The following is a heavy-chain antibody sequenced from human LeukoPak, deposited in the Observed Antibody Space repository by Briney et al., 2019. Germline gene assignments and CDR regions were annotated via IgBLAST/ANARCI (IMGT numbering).Heavy chain of an antibody. CDR3: ARAGLGAAADV. CDR2: IWYDGSHK. J-gene: IGHJ4*02. D-gene: IGHD6-13*01. CDR1: GFTFSNYG. Sequence: PGRSLSLSCAASGFTFSNYGIHWVRQAPGKGLEWVSLIWYDGSHKYYADSVKGRFTISRDNAENTVYLQMNSLRAEDTAVYYCARAGLGAAADVWGQGTLVTVSS. V-gene: IGHV3-33*01.